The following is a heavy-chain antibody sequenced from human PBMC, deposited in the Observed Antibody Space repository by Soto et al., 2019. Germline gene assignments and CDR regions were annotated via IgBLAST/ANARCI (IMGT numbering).Heavy chain of an antibody. J-gene: IGHJ4*01. CDR1: GGTFSSYA. Sequence: ASVKVSCKASGGTFSSYAISWVRQAPGQGLEWMGWISSYNGNTKYAQKLQGRVSMTTDTSTSTVSMELRSLRSDDTAVYYCARGSASSGYSSFDCWGQGTLVTVSS. V-gene: IGHV1-18*01. CDR2: ISSYNGNT. D-gene: IGHD3-22*01. CDR3: ARGSASSGYSSFDC.